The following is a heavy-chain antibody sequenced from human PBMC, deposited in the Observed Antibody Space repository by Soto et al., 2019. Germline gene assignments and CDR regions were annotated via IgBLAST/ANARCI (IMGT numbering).Heavy chain of an antibody. CDR2: ISTYTGDT. CDR1: GYTFTDYG. D-gene: IGHD3-16*02. CDR3: ARSPQAPRSYYFDGVDV. J-gene: IGHJ6*02. V-gene: IGHV1-18*01. Sequence: QVLLVQSGAEVKKPGASVKVSCEASGYTFTDYGISWVRQAPGQGLEWMGWISTYTGDTNYAQKLQDRVTLTTDTSTSTAYLELSGLRSADTAVECCARSPQAPRSYYFDGVDVGGQGPTVTVSS.